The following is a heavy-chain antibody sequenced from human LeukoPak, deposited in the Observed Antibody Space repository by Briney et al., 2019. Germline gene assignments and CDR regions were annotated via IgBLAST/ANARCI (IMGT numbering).Heavy chain of an antibody. J-gene: IGHJ3*02. CDR2: IKQDGSEK. V-gene: IGHV3-7*01. CDR1: GFTFSSYW. Sequence: HPGGSLRLSCAASGFTFSSYWMSWVRQAPGKGLEWVANIKQDGSEKYYVDSVKGRFTISRDNAKNSLYLQMNSLRAEDTAVYYCARDDARGGYGDSDAFDIWGQGTMVTVSS. CDR3: ARDDARGGYGDSDAFDI. D-gene: IGHD4-17*01.